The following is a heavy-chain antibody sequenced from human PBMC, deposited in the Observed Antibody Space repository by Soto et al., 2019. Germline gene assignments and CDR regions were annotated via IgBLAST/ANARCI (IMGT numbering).Heavy chain of an antibody. CDR3: AKDGGGEATIWGYYYFGIDV. CDR1: GFTFSSYG. V-gene: IGHV3-30*18. CDR2: ISYDGSNK. J-gene: IGHJ6*02. D-gene: IGHD5-12*01. Sequence: PGGSLRLSCAASGFTFSSYGMHWVRQAPGKGLEWVAVISYDGSNKYYADSVKGRFTISRDNSKNTLYLQMNSLRAEDTAVYYCAKDGGGEATIWGYYYFGIDVWGQGTTVTVSS.